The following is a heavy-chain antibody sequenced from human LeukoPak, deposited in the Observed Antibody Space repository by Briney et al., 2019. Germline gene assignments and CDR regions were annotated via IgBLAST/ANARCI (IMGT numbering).Heavy chain of an antibody. Sequence: PSQTLSLTCTVSGGSISSGGYYWSWIRQPPGKGLEWIGEINHSGSTNYNPSLKSRATISVDTSKNQFSLKLSSVTAADTAVYYCARLVGRSEYSSSRYYYYYYMDVWGKGTTVTVSS. J-gene: IGHJ6*03. CDR3: ARLVGRSEYSSSRYYYYYYMDV. V-gene: IGHV4-30-2*01. CDR1: GGSISSGGYY. D-gene: IGHD6-6*01. CDR2: INHSGST.